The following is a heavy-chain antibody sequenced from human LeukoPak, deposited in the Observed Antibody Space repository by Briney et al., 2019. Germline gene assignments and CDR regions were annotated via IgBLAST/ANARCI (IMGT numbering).Heavy chain of an antibody. D-gene: IGHD4-17*01. J-gene: IGHJ4*02. V-gene: IGHV4-34*01. CDR3: ARDSPTNDYGDYGVDY. CDR1: GGSFSGYY. CDR2: INHSGST. Sequence: SETLSLTCAVYGGSFSGYYWSWIRQPPGKGLEWIGEINHSGSTNYNPSLESRVTISVDTSKNQLSLKLSSVTAADTAVYYCARDSPTNDYGDYGVDYWGQGTLVTVSS.